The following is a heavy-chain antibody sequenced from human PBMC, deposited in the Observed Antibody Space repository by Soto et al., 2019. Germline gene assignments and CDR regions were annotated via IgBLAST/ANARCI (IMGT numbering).Heavy chain of an antibody. V-gene: IGHV4-39*01. CDR1: GGSISSSSYY. Sequence: SETLSLTCTFSGGSISSSSYYWGWIRQPPGKGLEWIGSIYYSGSTYYNPSLKSRVTISVDTSKNQFSLKLSSVTAADTAVYYCARHYYYGSGSPNMDVWGKGTTVTVSS. J-gene: IGHJ6*03. CDR2: IYYSGST. D-gene: IGHD3-10*01. CDR3: ARHYYYGSGSPNMDV.